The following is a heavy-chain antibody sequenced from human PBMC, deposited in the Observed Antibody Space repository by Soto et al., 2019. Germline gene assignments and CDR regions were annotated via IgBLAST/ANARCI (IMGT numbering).Heavy chain of an antibody. CDR1: GGSVSSGDYF. CDR2: IYDSGSS. J-gene: IGHJ4*02. D-gene: IGHD5-12*01. Sequence: SETLSLTCTVSGGSVSSGDYFWSGIGQPPGKGLEWIGYIYDSGSSYYNPSLKSRVTMSVDTSKNQFSLKLRSVTAADTAMYYCAREKGYISGPKNFDSWGQGTLVTVSS. CDR3: AREKGYISGPKNFDS. V-gene: IGHV4-30-4*01.